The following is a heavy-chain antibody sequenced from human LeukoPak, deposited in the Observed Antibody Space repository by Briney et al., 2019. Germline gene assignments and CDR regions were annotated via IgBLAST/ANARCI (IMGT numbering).Heavy chain of an antibody. D-gene: IGHD6-13*01. CDR1: GYTLSKFG. CDR3: ARDVPSLAAAGERLFDY. V-gene: IGHV1-18*01. J-gene: IGHJ4*02. Sequence: GASVKVSCKASGYTLSKFGFTWVRQAPGQGLEWVGWISGYNGNANYAQKFQGRVTMTTDTSTSTAYMELRSLRSDDTAVYYCARDVPSLAAAGERLFDYWGQGTLVTVSS. CDR2: ISGYNGNA.